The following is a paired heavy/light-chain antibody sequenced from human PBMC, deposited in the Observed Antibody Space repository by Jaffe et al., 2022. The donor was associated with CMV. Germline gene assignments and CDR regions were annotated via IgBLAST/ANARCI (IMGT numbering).Heavy chain of an antibody. CDR1: GFTFSGSS. CDR3: IAGQWGLRYEMDV. Sequence: VQLVESGGDLVQPGGSLKLSCAASGFTFSGSSIHWVRQDSGRGLEWIGHIRSKAKNYAAGYGVSLRGKFSISRDDSKNTAYLQINSLKTEDTAVYYCIAGQWGLRYEMDVWGQGTTVTVSS. V-gene: IGHV3-73*02. D-gene: IGHD1-26*01. CDR2: IRSKAKNYAA. J-gene: IGHJ6*02.
Light chain of an antibody. J-gene: IGLJ3*02. CDR3: ASWDASLSSWV. CDR1: GSNIERNG. CDR2: ENH. V-gene: IGLV1-44*01. Sequence: QSVLTQPPSASATPGQGVTISCSGSGSNIERNGVFWYQQLPGAAPILLIYENHQRPSGVPDRFSASKSGTSASLAISGLQSEDEADYYCASWDASLSSWVFGGGTKLTVL.